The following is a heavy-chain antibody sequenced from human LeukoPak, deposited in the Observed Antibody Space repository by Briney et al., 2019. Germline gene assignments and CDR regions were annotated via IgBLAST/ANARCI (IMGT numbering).Heavy chain of an antibody. J-gene: IGHJ4*02. CDR1: GYTFTSYY. D-gene: IGHD6-13*01. Sequence: ASVKVSCKASGYTFTSYYMHWVRQAPGQGLEWVGIINPSGGSTSYAQKFQGRVTMTRDMSTSTVYMELSSLRSEDTAVYYCARALGAYSSSWYSDYWGQGTLVTVSS. CDR2: INPSGGST. V-gene: IGHV1-46*01. CDR3: ARALGAYSSSWYSDY.